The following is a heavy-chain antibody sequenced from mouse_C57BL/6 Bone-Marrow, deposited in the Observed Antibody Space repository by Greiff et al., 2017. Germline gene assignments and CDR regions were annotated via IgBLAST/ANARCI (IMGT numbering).Heavy chain of an antibody. CDR1: GYAFTNYL. J-gene: IGHJ2*01. CDR2: INPGSGGT. D-gene: IGHD1-1*01. CDR3: ARVTTVVAIDY. Sequence: VQLQQSGAELVRPGTSVKVSCKASGYAFTNYLIEWVKQRPGQGLEWIGVINPGSGGTNYNEKFKGKATLTADKSSSTAYMQISSLTSEDSAVYFCARVTTVVAIDYWGQGTTLTVSS. V-gene: IGHV1-54*01.